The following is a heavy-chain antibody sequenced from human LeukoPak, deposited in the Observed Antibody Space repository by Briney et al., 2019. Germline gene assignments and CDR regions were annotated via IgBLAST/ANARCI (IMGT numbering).Heavy chain of an antibody. D-gene: IGHD1-26*01. V-gene: IGHV3-7*01. Sequence: GGSLRLSCAASGFTFSSYWMSWVRQPPGKGLEWVANIKQDGSEKYYVDSVKGRFTISRDNAKNSLYLQMNSLRAEDTAVYYCARVARGPPGRASDIWGQGTMVTVSS. CDR1: GFTFSSYW. CDR2: IKQDGSEK. J-gene: IGHJ3*02. CDR3: ARVARGPPGRASDI.